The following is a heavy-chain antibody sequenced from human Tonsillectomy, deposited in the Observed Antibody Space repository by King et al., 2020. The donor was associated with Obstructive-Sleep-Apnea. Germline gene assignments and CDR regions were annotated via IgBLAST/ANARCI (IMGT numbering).Heavy chain of an antibody. D-gene: IGHD3-22*01. CDR1: GYSITRGYY. J-gene: IGHJ4*02. Sequence: QLQESGPGLVKPSETLSLTCTVSGYSITRGYYWGWIRQPPGKGLEWIGSIYHTGSTYYNPSLKSRVTISVKTSKNQFSLKLNSATAADTAVYYCARADYYDSSGYSYYFDSWGQGTLVTVSS. CDR2: IYHTGST. CDR3: ARADYYDSSGYSYYFDS. V-gene: IGHV4-38-2*02.